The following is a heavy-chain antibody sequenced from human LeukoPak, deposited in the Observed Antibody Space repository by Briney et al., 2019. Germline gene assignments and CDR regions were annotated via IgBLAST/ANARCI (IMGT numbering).Heavy chain of an antibody. Sequence: GGSLRLSCAASGFTFDDYAMHWVRQAPGKGLEWVSGISWNSGSIGYADSVKGRFTISRDNAKNSLYLQMNSLRAEDTALYYCAKGLWFGDSTGAFDIWGQGTMVTVSS. D-gene: IGHD3-10*01. CDR3: AKGLWFGDSTGAFDI. V-gene: IGHV3-9*01. J-gene: IGHJ3*02. CDR1: GFTFDDYA. CDR2: ISWNSGSI.